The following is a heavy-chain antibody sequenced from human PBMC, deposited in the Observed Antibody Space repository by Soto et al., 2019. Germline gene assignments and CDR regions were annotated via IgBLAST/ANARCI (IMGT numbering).Heavy chain of an antibody. Sequence: GGSQRLSCAASGVTFSSYAMSWVRQAPGKGLEWVSAISGSGGSTYYADSVKGRFTISRDNSKNTLYLQMNSLRAEDTAVYYCAKDTNWNPAVFDYWGQGTLVTVSS. D-gene: IGHD1-1*01. CDR2: ISGSGGST. CDR1: GVTFSSYA. V-gene: IGHV3-23*01. J-gene: IGHJ4*02. CDR3: AKDTNWNPAVFDY.